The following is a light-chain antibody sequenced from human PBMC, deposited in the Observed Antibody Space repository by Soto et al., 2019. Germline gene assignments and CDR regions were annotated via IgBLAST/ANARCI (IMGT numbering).Light chain of an antibody. CDR2: AAS. CDR1: QSVTANY. J-gene: IGKJ1*01. CDR3: LQYGVPLWT. V-gene: IGKV3-20*01. Sequence: EIALTQSPGTLSLSPGERATLSCRASQSVTANYLAWYQQKPGQAPRLLIYAASIGANGVPDRFSGSGSGTDFTLTISRLEPEDFAVYYVLQYGVPLWTFGQGTKVEIK.